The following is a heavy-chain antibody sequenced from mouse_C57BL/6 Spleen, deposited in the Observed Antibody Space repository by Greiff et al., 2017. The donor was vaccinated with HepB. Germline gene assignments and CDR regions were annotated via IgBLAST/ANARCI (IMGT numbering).Heavy chain of an antibody. CDR1: GFSFNTYA. J-gene: IGHJ4*01. V-gene: IGHV10-1*01. CDR2: IRSKSNNYAT. Sequence: GGGLVQPKGSLKLSCAASGFSFNTYAMNWVRQAPGKGLEWVARIRSKSNNYATYYADSVKDRFTISRDDSESMLYLQMNNLKTEDTAMDYCVRHGLLRYAMDYWGQGTSVTVSS. D-gene: IGHD1-1*01. CDR3: VRHGLLRYAMDY.